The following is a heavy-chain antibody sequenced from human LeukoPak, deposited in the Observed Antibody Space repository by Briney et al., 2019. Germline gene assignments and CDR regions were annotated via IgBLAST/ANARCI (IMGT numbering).Heavy chain of an antibody. V-gene: IGHV3-43*01. Sequence: QSGGSLGLSCAASGFTFDDYTMHWVRQAPGKGLEWVSLISWDGGSTYYAGSVKGRFTISRDNSKNSLYLQMNSLRTEDTALYYCATTHDPRKKNYYYMDVWGKGTTVTISS. J-gene: IGHJ6*03. CDR3: ATTHDPRKKNYYYMDV. CDR2: ISWDGGST. CDR1: GFTFDDYT.